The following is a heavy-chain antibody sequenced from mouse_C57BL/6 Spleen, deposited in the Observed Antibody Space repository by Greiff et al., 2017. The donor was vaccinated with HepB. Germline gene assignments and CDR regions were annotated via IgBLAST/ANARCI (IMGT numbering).Heavy chain of an antibody. D-gene: IGHD1-1*01. CDR2: IYPGDGDT. CDR1: GYAFSSYW. J-gene: IGHJ4*01. V-gene: IGHV1-80*01. CDR3: TRRNYYGSRGDAMGY. Sequence: QVQLQQSGAELVKPGASVKISCKASGYAFSSYWMNWVKQRPGKGLEWIGQIYPGDGDTNYNGKFKGKATLTADKSSSTAYMQLSSLTSEDSAVYYCTRRNYYGSRGDAMGYWGQGTSVSVSS.